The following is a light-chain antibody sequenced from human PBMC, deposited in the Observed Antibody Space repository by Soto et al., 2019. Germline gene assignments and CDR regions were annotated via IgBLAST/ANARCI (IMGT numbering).Light chain of an antibody. CDR2: GAS. CDR1: QSVSSN. V-gene: IGKV3-15*01. Sequence: EIVMTQSPATLSVSPGERATFSCRASQSVSSNLAWYQQKPGQAPRLLIYGASIRATGIPARFSGSGSETEFTLTISSLQSEDFAVYYCQHYNNWPPWTFGQGTKVDIK. J-gene: IGKJ1*01. CDR3: QHYNNWPPWT.